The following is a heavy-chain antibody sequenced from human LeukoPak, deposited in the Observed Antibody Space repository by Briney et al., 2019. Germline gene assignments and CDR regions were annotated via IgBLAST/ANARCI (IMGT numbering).Heavy chain of an antibody. J-gene: IGHJ4*02. V-gene: IGHV4-39*07. Sequence: SETLSLTCTVSGGSINNFNYYWDWIRQPPGKGLECIGSIFYDGTTYYNPSLKSRVTISVDTSKNQFSMTLSSVTAADTAVYYCAKVGDSSGYAVSMGDFDYWGQGTLVTVSS. CDR1: GGSINNFNYY. CDR2: IFYDGTT. D-gene: IGHD3-22*01. CDR3: AKVGDSSGYAVSMGDFDY.